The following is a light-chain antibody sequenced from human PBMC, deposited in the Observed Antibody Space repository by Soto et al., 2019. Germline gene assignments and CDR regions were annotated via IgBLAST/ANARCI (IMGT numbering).Light chain of an antibody. CDR2: DAS. J-gene: IGKJ1*01. CDR1: QSISSW. Sequence: DIQMTQSPSTLSASVGDRVTITCRASQSISSWLAWYRQKPGKAPKLLIYDASSLESGVPSRFSGSGSGTEFTLTISGLQPDDFATYYCQQYNSYSWTFGQGTKVDIK. CDR3: QQYNSYSWT. V-gene: IGKV1-5*01.